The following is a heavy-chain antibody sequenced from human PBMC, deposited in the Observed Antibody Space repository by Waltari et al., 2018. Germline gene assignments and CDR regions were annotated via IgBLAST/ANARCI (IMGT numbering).Heavy chain of an antibody. CDR3: ARAYCGGDCPLYYYYYYMDV. CDR2: IYYSRST. CDR1: GGSISSYY. Sequence: QVQLQESGPGLVKPSETLSLTCTVSGGSISSYYWSWIRQPPGKGLEWIGYIYYSRSTNYNPSLKSRVTISVDTSKNQFSLKLSSVTAADTAVYYCARAYCGGDCPLYYYYYYMDVWGKGTTVTVSS. J-gene: IGHJ6*03. D-gene: IGHD2-21*01. V-gene: IGHV4-59*01.